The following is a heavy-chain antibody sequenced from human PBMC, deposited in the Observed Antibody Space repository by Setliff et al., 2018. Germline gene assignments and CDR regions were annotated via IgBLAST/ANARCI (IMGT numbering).Heavy chain of an antibody. J-gene: IGHJ4*02. D-gene: IGHD1-1*01. CDR1: GDSISSTYH. CDR3: ARVRTTQNGSFDY. V-gene: IGHV4-38-2*02. Sequence: PSETLSLTCNVSGDSISSTYHWGWIRQSPGKGLEWIGTIYHSGNTYYNPSLNSRLTISVDTSKNQFSLRLTSVTAADTAIYYCARVRTTQNGSFDYWSQGTLVTVSS. CDR2: IYHSGNT.